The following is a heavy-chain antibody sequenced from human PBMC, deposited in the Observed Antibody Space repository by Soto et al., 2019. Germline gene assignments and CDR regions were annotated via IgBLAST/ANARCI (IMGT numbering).Heavy chain of an antibody. J-gene: IGHJ4*02. V-gene: IGHV3-15*01. D-gene: IGHD6-6*01. CDR2: IKSKTDGGTT. CDR1: GITFSNVW. Sequence: EVQLVESGGGLVKPGGTLRVSCAASGITFSNVWMTWVRQAPGKGLEWVGRIKSKTDGGTTDYGAPVRGGFTISRDDSKNTLYLQMNSLKTEDTAVYYCTTGRFSSSLYFDSWGQGTLVTVSS. CDR3: TTGRFSSSLYFDS.